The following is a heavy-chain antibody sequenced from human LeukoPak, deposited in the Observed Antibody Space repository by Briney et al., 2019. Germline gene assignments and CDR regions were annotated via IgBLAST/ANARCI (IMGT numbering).Heavy chain of an antibody. J-gene: IGHJ4*02. D-gene: IGHD2-15*01. V-gene: IGHV1-8*01. CDR1: GYTFTSYD. Sequence: ASVKVSCKASGYTFTSYDINRVRQATGQGLEWLGWMNPNSGNTGYAQKFQGRVTMTRNTSICTSYIELSRLRSEDTTVYYCARRQEADEPLLDYWGQGTLVTVSS. CDR2: MNPNSGNT. CDR3: ARRQEADEPLLDY.